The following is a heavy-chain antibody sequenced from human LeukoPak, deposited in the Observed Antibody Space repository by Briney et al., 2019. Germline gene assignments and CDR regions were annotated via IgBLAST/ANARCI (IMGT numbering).Heavy chain of an antibody. CDR1: GYTFTSYG. J-gene: IGHJ5*02. Sequence: AASVKVSCKASGYTFTSYGISWVRQAPGQGLEWMGWISAYNGNTNYAQKLQGRVPMTTDTSTSTAYMELRSLRSDDTAVYYCARDRASGVSMFDPWGQGTLVTVSS. CDR3: ARDRASGVSMFDP. D-gene: IGHD2-8*01. CDR2: ISAYNGNT. V-gene: IGHV1-18*01.